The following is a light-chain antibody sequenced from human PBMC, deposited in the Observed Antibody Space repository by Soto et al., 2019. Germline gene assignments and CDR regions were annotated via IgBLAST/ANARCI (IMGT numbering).Light chain of an antibody. V-gene: IGLV2-14*01. CDR1: SSDVGGYNY. CDR3: SSYTSSSTLV. CDR2: EVS. J-gene: IGLJ2*01. Sequence: QSALTQPASVSGSPGQSITISCTGTSSDVGGYNYVSWYQQHPGKAPKLMIYEVSHRPSGVSNRFSGSKSGNTASLTISRLQAEDEADYYCSSYTSSSTLVFGGGTKVTVL.